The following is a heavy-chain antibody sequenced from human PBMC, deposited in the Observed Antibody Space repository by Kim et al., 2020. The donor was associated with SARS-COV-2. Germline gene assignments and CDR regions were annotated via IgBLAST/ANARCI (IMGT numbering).Heavy chain of an antibody. Sequence: GGSLRLSCVASGFTFSHFAMSWVRQAPGKGLEWVSAISGSGGSAYYADSVKGRFTISRDKSKTTPYLQMNRLRVEDPALYYLTKNMGEEGGVPYYLGQG. CDR1: GFTFSHFA. D-gene: IGHD3-16*01. CDR2: ISGSGGSA. J-gene: IGHJ4*02. V-gene: IGHV3-23*01. CDR3: TKNMGEEGGVPYY.